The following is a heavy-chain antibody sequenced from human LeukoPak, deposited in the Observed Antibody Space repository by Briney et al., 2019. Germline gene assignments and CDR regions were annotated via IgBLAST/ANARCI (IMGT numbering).Heavy chain of an antibody. J-gene: IGHJ4*02. CDR2: INYSGTT. D-gene: IGHD1-26*01. CDR1: GDSISSSNYF. Sequence: SETLSLTCTVSGDSISSSNYFWVWVRQPPGKGLEWITSINYSGTTNYNASLKSRVTISVDKSKNQFSLRLTSVTAADTAVYYCARQVGSYSPAYWGQGTLVTVSS. V-gene: IGHV4-39*07. CDR3: ARQVGSYSPAY.